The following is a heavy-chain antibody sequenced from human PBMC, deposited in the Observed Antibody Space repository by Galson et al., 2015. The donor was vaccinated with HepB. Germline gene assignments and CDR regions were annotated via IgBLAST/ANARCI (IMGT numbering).Heavy chain of an antibody. CDR2: ISGSAGTT. D-gene: IGHD3-22*01. CDR1: GFTFSSYA. CDR3: AKASTMIVVVNLFDY. Sequence: SLRLSCAASGFTFSSYAMSWVRQAPGKGLEWVSVISGSAGTTYYADSVKGRFTISRDNSKNMLYLQMNSLRAEDTAVYYCAKASTMIVVVNLFDYWGQGTLVTVSS. J-gene: IGHJ4*02. V-gene: IGHV3-23*01.